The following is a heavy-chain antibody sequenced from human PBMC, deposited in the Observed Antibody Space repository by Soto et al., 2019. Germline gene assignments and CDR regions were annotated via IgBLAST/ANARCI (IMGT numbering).Heavy chain of an antibody. CDR3: ARSRSAVAGTGGDDAFDI. Sequence: GGSLRLSCAASGFTFSSYDMHWVRQATGKGLEWVSAIGTAGDTYYPGSVKGRFTISRENAKNSLYLQMNSLRAGDTAVYYCARSRSAVAGTGGDDAFDIWGQGTMVTVSS. CDR2: IGTAGDT. J-gene: IGHJ3*02. D-gene: IGHD6-19*01. V-gene: IGHV3-13*01. CDR1: GFTFSSYD.